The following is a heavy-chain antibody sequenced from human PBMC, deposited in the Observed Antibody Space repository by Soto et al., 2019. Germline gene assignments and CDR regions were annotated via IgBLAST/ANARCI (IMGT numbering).Heavy chain of an antibody. CDR3: VRGGRGYTRDDVFDI. V-gene: IGHV3-21*06. D-gene: IGHD2-2*02. CDR1: GFTFSSYS. Sequence: GGSLRLSCAASGFTFSSYSMTWARQAPGKGLEWVSSISAFSSPIFYADSVKGRYIISRGNAKNSLYLQMSSLRAEDTAVYYCVRGGRGYTRDDVFDIWGQGTMVTVSS. J-gene: IGHJ3*02. CDR2: ISAFSSPI.